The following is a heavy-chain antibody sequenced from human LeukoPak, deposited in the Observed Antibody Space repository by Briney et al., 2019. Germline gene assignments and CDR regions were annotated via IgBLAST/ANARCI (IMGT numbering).Heavy chain of an antibody. CDR2: ISSSSSYI. CDR1: GGSISSSN. CDR3: ARDRAEWDSLWAFDI. D-gene: IGHD1-26*01. J-gene: IGHJ3*02. Sequence: GTLSLTCAVSGGSISSSNWWSWVRQPPGKGLEWVSSISSSSSYIYYADSVKGRFTISRDNAKNSLYLQMNSLRAEDTAVYYCARDRAEWDSLWAFDIWGQGTMVTVSS. V-gene: IGHV3-21*01.